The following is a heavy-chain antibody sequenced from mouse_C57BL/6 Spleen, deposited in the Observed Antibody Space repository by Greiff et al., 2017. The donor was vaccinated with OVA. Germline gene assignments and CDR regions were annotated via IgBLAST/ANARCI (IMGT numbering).Heavy chain of an antibody. V-gene: IGHV1-15*01. CDR1: GYTFTDYE. CDR2: IDPETGGT. J-gene: IGHJ2*01. Sequence: VQLQQSGAELVRPGASVTLSCKASGYTFTDYEMHWVKQTPVHGLEWIGAIDPETGGTAYNQKFKGKAILTADKSSSTAYMELRSLTSEDSAVYYCTRWGPLYFDYWGQGTTLTVSS. CDR3: TRWGPLYFDY. D-gene: IGHD3-3*01.